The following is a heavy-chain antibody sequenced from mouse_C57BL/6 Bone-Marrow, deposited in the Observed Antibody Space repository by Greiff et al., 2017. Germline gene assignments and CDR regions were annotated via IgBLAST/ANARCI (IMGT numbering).Heavy chain of an antibody. Sequence: EVQLVESGGGLVKPGGSLKLSCAASGFTFSSYAMSWVRQTPEKRLEWVATISDGGSYTYYPDNGKGRFTISRDNAKNNLYLQMSHLKSEDTAMYYCARDPPSSYYGSSWFAYWGQGTLVTVSA. J-gene: IGHJ3*01. CDR2: ISDGGSYT. V-gene: IGHV5-4*01. CDR3: ARDPPSSYYGSSWFAY. CDR1: GFTFSSYA. D-gene: IGHD1-1*01.